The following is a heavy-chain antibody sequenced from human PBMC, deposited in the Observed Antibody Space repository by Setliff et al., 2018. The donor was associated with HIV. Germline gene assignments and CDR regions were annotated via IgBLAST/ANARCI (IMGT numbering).Heavy chain of an antibody. Sequence: GGSLRLSCAASGFPFSTYGMHWVCQAPGKGLEWVALISYDGSNKYYADSVKGRFTISRDSSWNTLYLQMNSLRAEDTAIYYCARDGTRQMWGSDYFRYYYIEFWDKGTTVTVSS. V-gene: IGHV3-30*03. CDR3: ARDGTRQMWGSDYFRYYYIEF. CDR2: ISYDGSNK. CDR1: GFPFSTYG. J-gene: IGHJ6*03. D-gene: IGHD1-7*01.